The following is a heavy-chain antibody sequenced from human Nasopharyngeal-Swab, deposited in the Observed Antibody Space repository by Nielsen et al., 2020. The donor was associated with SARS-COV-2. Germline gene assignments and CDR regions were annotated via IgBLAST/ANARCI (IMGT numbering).Heavy chain of an antibody. V-gene: IGHV3-30*18. CDR2: ISCDGSNK. CDR3: AKGGGTTGTVGLDI. J-gene: IGHJ3*02. CDR1: GFTFSSYG. D-gene: IGHD1-1*01. Sequence: GGSLRPSCAASGFTFSSYGMHWVRQAPGKGLEWVAVISCDGSNKYYADSVKGRFTISRDNSKNTLYLQMNSLRAEDQAVYYCAKGGGTTGTVGLDIWGQGTMVTVAS.